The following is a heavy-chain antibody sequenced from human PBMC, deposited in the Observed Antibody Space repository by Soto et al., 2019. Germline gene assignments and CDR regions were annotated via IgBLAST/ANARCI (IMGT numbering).Heavy chain of an antibody. D-gene: IGHD5-18*01. Sequence: QITLKESGPTLVKPTQTLTLTCTFSGFSLTTRGVAVGWIRQPPGKALEWLALIYWDDDEGYSPSLKSRLTLTKDPSKNQVVPRMTNMDPVDQATYYCANRPRGFSYYFDYWGQGTLVTVSS. CDR1: GFSLTTRGVA. CDR3: ANRPRGFSYYFDY. CDR2: IYWDDDE. J-gene: IGHJ4*02. V-gene: IGHV2-5*02.